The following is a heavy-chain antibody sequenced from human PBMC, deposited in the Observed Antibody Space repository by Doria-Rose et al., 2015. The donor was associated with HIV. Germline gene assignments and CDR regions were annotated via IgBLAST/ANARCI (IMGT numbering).Heavy chain of an antibody. V-gene: IGHV3-7*01. Sequence: FNDYWMNWVRQAPGKGLEWVANIKQDGSEKYFADSVKGRFTVSRDNANSSLYLEMNSLRVEDTAVYYCARGTISSSSTTYHFYGMDVWGQGTTVTVSS. CDR3: ARGTISSSSTTYHFYGMDV. CDR2: IKQDGSEK. J-gene: IGHJ6*02. CDR1: FNDYW. D-gene: IGHD6-13*01.